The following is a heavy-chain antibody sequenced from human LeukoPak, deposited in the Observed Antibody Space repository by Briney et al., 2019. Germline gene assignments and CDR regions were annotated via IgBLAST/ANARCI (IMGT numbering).Heavy chain of an antibody. V-gene: IGHV5-51*01. CDR1: GYSFTSYW. CDR3: ATTAYCGGDCYSGPFDY. Sequence: GESLKISCKSSGYSFTSYWIGWVRQMPGKGLEWMGIIYPGDSDTRYSPSFQGQVTVSADKSISTAYLQWSSLKASDTAMYYCATTAYCGGDCYSGPFDYWGQGTLVTVSS. J-gene: IGHJ4*02. D-gene: IGHD2-21*02. CDR2: IYPGDSDT.